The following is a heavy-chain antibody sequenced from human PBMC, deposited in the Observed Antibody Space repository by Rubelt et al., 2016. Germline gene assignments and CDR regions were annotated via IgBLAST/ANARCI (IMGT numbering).Heavy chain of an antibody. D-gene: IGHD2-2*01. J-gene: IGHJ3*02. Sequence: EVQLLESGGDLVQPGGSLRLSCAASGLTFGTHWMGWVRQAPGKGLEWVANINQGGSEKYYVDSVEGRFTISRDNSKNSLYLQLNSLRAEETAVYYCATEGLPAAMTAFDIWGQGTMVTVSS. V-gene: IGHV3-7*01. CDR3: ATEGLPAAMTAFDI. CDR2: INQGGSEK. CDR1: GLTFGTHW.